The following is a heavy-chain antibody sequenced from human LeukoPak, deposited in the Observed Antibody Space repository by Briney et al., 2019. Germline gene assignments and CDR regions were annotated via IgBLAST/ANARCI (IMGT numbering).Heavy chain of an antibody. Sequence: PGGSLRLSCAASGFTFDDYAMHWVRHAPGKGLEWVSGISWNSGSIGYADSVKGRFTISRDNAKNSLYLQMNSLGAEDTALYYCAKDIDYSYGSRDYFDYWGQGTLVTVSS. J-gene: IGHJ4*02. CDR3: AKDIDYSYGSRDYFDY. CDR2: ISWNSGSI. V-gene: IGHV3-9*01. D-gene: IGHD5-18*01. CDR1: GFTFDDYA.